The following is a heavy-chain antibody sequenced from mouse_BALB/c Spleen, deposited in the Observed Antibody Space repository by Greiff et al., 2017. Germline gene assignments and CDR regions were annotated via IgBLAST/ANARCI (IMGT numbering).Heavy chain of an antibody. J-gene: IGHJ4*01. CDR1: GFSLTSYG. D-gene: IGHD2-2*01. CDR3: ARNEGLRRGAMDY. CDR2: IWSGGST. Sequence: QVQLQQSGPGLVQPSQSLSITCTVSGFSLTSYGVHWVRQSPGKGLEWLGVIWSGGSTDYNAAFISRLSISKDNSKSQVFIKMNSLQANDTAIYYCARNEGLRRGAMDYWGQGTSVTVSS. V-gene: IGHV2-2*02.